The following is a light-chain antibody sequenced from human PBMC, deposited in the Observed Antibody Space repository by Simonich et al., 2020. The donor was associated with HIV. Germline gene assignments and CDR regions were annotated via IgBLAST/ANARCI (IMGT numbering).Light chain of an antibody. CDR1: QRLSSN. CDR2: GAS. CDR3: QQYNKRPLT. V-gene: IGKV3-15*01. J-gene: IGKJ4*01. Sequence: EIVMTQSPATLSVSPGQRATLSCRASQRLSSNLAWYQQKPGQAPRLLIYGASTRATGIPARFSGSGSGTEFTLTSSSVQSEDCAVYYCQQYNKRPLTFGGGTKVEIK.